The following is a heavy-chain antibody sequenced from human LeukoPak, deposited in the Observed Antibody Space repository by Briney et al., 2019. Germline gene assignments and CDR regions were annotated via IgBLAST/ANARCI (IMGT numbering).Heavy chain of an antibody. CDR1: GYTFTSYY. J-gene: IGHJ4*02. CDR2: INPSGGST. D-gene: IGHD5-12*01. CDR3: ARSTIRGYSGYDPGY. V-gene: IGHV1-46*01. Sequence: ASVKVSCKASGYTFTSYYMHWVRQAPGQGLEWMGIINPSGGSTSYAQKFQGRVTMTRDTSTSTVYMELSSLRSEDTAVYYCARSTIRGYSGYDPGYWGQGTLVTVSS.